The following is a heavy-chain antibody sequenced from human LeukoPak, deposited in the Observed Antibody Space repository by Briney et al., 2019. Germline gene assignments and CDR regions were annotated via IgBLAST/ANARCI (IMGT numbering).Heavy chain of an antibody. Sequence: SETLSLTCTVSGGSVTRHFWSWIRQPPGKGLEWIGFVYHSGTTNYNPSLESRVTISIDTSKNQFSLTLTSVTAADTAVYYCARSVLPHLEEYYFDYWGQGTLITVSS. CDR1: GGSVTRHF. D-gene: IGHD3-10*02. V-gene: IGHV4-59*02. CDR2: VYHSGTT. CDR3: ARSVLPHLEEYYFDY. J-gene: IGHJ4*02.